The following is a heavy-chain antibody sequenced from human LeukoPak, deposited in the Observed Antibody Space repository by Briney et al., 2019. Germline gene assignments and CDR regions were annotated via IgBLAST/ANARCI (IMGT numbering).Heavy chain of an antibody. CDR3: ARQTWEWELLDGSAFDI. D-gene: IGHD1-26*01. V-gene: IGHV4-39*01. CDR2: IYYSGST. Sequence: KASETLSLTCTVSGGSISSSSYYWGWIRQPPGKGLEWIGSIYYSGSTYYNPSLKSRVTISVDTSKNQFSLKLSSVTAADTAVYYCARQTWEWELLDGSAFDIWGQGTMVTVSS. CDR1: GGSISSSSYY. J-gene: IGHJ3*02.